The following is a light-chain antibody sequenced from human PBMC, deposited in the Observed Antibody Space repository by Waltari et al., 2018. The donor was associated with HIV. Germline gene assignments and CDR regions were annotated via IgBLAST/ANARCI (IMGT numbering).Light chain of an antibody. CDR2: NTN. CDR1: RSTIGPHE. CDR3: QSSDNTLSGSV. J-gene: IGLJ2*01. Sequence: QSVLTQPPSVSGAPGQRVTLPCTGTRSTIGPHEVHWYQQLPGTAPRLLIYNTNSRPSGVPDRFSGSKSGTSASLAINGLQAEDEADYYCQSSDNTLSGSVFGGGTKLTVL. V-gene: IGLV1-40*01.